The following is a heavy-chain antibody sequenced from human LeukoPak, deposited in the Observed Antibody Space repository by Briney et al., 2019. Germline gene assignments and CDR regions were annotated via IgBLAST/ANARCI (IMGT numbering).Heavy chain of an antibody. Sequence: PGGSLRLSCAASGCTFSSYARYWVRQAPGKGLEWVAGIFGSGGSTYYADSVKGRFTISRHNSKNTVYLQMHSLRDEDTAVYYCAKTTSWYSSGQLPGWPVDYWGQGTLVTVSS. CDR3: AKTTSWYSSGQLPGWPVDY. J-gene: IGHJ4*02. CDR1: GCTFSSYA. V-gene: IGHV3-23*01. D-gene: IGHD6-19*01. CDR2: IFGSGGST.